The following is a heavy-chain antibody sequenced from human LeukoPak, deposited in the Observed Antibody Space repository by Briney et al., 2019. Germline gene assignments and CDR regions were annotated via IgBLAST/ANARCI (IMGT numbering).Heavy chain of an antibody. CDR3: AGKYYYDSSGYFYVDW. J-gene: IGHJ4*02. D-gene: IGHD3-22*01. CDR1: GFTFSSYA. CDR2: ISATGGST. V-gene: IGHV3-23*01. Sequence: GGSLRLSCAASGFTFSSYAMNWVRQAPGKGLEWVSAISATGGSTYYADSVKGRFTISGDNSKDTLYLQMNSLRAEDTAVYYCAGKYYYDSSGYFYVDWWGQGTLVTVSS.